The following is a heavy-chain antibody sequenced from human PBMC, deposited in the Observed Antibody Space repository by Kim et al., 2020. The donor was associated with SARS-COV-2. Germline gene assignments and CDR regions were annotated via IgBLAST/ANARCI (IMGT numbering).Heavy chain of an antibody. Sequence: YASSVNARFALSRAHSKNTLNLQMNSLRAADTAVYYCARGIGQQLWVDYWGQRTLVTVSS. CDR3: ARGIGQQLWVDY. J-gene: IGHJ4*02. D-gene: IGHD4-4*01. V-gene: IGHV3-53*01.